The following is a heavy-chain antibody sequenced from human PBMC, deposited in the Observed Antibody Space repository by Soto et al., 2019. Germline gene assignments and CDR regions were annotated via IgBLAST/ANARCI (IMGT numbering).Heavy chain of an antibody. CDR2: TNHRGST. CDR3: ARNSVGSSWYSYFDP. J-gene: IGHJ5*02. D-gene: IGHD6-13*01. CDR1: GGSFSDYD. Sequence: QVQLQQWGAGLLKPSETLSLTCAVYGGSFSDYDWSWIRQPPGKGLEWIGDTNHRGSTNYNPSLKSRVTISVDTSKNQLSLKLSSVTAADTAVYYCARNSVGSSWYSYFDPWGQGTLVTVSS. V-gene: IGHV4-34*01.